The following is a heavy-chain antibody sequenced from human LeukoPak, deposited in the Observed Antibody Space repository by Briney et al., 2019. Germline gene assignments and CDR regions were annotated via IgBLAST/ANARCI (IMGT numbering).Heavy chain of an antibody. D-gene: IGHD6-6*01. J-gene: IGHJ4*02. CDR1: GYTFTSYY. V-gene: IGHV1-46*01. CDR2: INPSGGST. CDR3: ARDRGEDYCSSRVPRYYFDY. Sequence: ASVKVSCKASGYTFTSYYMHWVRQAPGQGLEWMGIINPSGGSTSYAQKFQGRVTMTRDTSTSTVYMELSSLRSEDTAVYYCARDRGEDYCSSRVPRYYFDYWGRGTLVTVSS.